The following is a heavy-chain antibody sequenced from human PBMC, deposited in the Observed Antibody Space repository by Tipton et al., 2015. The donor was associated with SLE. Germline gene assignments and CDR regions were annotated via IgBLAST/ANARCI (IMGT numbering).Heavy chain of an antibody. CDR3: ATSIAVAGDAFDI. Sequence: TLSLTCVVSNSSITIFVFWVWIRQPPGKGLDWVGTTSHRGSTYYHPSLRSRLIISVDTSRNQFSLKLTSVTAADTAVYYCATSIAVAGDAFDIWGQGTMVTVSS. V-gene: IGHV4-38-2*01. J-gene: IGHJ3*02. CDR2: TSHRGST. CDR1: NSSITIFVF. D-gene: IGHD6-13*01.